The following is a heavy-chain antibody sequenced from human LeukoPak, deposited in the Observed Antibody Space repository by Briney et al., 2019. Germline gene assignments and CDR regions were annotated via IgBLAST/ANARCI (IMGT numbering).Heavy chain of an antibody. CDR1: GGSFSGYY. CDR2: INHCGST. D-gene: IGHD5-24*01. J-gene: IGHJ3*02. CDR3: AREGDGYNAFDI. V-gene: IGHV4-34*01. Sequence: SETLSLTCAVYGGSFSGYYWSWIRQPPGKGLEWIGEINHCGSTNYNPSLKSRVTISVDTSKNQFSLKLSSVTAADTAVYYCAREGDGYNAFDIWGQGTMVTVSS.